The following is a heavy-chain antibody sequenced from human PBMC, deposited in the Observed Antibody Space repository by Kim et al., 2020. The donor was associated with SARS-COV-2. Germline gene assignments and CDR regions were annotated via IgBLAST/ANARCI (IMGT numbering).Heavy chain of an antibody. CDR3: ARGERGGYNPTDLPN. D-gene: IGHD5-12*01. CDR2: INPNSGGT. Sequence: ASVKVSCKASGYTFTGYYMHWVRQAPGQGLEWMGWINPNSGGTNYAQKFQGRVTMTRDTSISTAYMELSRLRSDDTAVYYCARGERGGYNPTDLPNWGQGTLVTVSS. J-gene: IGHJ4*02. V-gene: IGHV1-2*02. CDR1: GYTFTGYY.